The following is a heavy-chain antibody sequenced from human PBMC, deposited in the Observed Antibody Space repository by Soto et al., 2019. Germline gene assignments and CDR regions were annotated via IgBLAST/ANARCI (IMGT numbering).Heavy chain of an antibody. CDR3: VREDDAFDI. CDR1: GFTLSSHV. J-gene: IGHJ3*02. CDR2: TWFDGSDA. Sequence: QVRLEESGGGVVQPGRSLRLSCAASGFTLSSHVMHWVRQAPGKGLERVALTWFDGSDAYYADSVKGRFTISRDNSKSTLSLHMNSLRPEDTAVYYCVREDDAFDIWGQGTMVAISS. V-gene: IGHV3-33*08.